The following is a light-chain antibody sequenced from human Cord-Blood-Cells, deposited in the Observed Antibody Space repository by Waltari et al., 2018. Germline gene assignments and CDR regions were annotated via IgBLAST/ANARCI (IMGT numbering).Light chain of an antibody. V-gene: IGLV2-11*01. CDR3: CSYAGSYTWV. Sequence: QSALTQPRSVSGSPGQSVTISCTGTSSDVGGYNYVSWYQQHPGKAPKLMIYDVSKRPSGVPGRFPGPKSCSTASLAISGLQAEDEADYYCCSYAGSYTWVFGGGTKLAVL. J-gene: IGLJ2*01. CDR2: DVS. CDR1: SSDVGGYNY.